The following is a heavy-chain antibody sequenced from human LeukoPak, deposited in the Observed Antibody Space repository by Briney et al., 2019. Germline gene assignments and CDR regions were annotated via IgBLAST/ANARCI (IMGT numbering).Heavy chain of an antibody. Sequence: SETLSLTCTVSGGSISSSSYYWSWIRQPPGKGLEWIGYIYYSGSTNYNPSLKSRVTISVDTSKNQFSLKLSSVTAADTAVYYCARISSSWTNYFDYWGQGTLVTVSS. CDR1: GGSISSSSYY. D-gene: IGHD6-13*01. CDR2: IYYSGST. CDR3: ARISSSWTNYFDY. J-gene: IGHJ4*02. V-gene: IGHV4-61*05.